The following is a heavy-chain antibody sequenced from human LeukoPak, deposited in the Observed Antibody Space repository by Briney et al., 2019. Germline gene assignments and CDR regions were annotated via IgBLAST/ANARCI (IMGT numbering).Heavy chain of an antibody. CDR1: GYTFTGYY. V-gene: IGHV1-2*06. D-gene: IGHD3-22*01. J-gene: IGHJ6*03. Sequence: ASVKVSCKASGYTFTGYYMHWVRQAPGQGLEWMGRINPNSGGTNYAQKFQGRVTMTRDTSISTAYMELSRLRSDDTAVYHCARIYYYDSSGLAHDYYYYMDVWGKGTTVTVSS. CDR2: INPNSGGT. CDR3: ARIYYYDSSGLAHDYYYYMDV.